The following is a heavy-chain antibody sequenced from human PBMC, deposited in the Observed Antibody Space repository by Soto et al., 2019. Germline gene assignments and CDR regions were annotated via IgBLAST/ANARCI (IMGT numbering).Heavy chain of an antibody. V-gene: IGHV4-34*01. CDR2: INHSGST. J-gene: IGHJ6*02. CDR3: ARQRYYYDSSGYYARLYYYYGMDV. D-gene: IGHD3-22*01. CDR1: GGSFSGYY. Sequence: SETLSLTCAVYGGSFSGYYWSWIRQPPGKGLEWIGEINHSGSTNYNPSLKSRVTISVDTSKNQFSLKLSSVTAADTAVYYCARQRYYYDSSGYYARLYYYYGMDVWGQGTTVTVS.